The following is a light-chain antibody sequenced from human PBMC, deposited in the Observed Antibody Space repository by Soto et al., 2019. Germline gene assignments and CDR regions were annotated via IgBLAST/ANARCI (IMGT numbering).Light chain of an antibody. CDR1: QSISSW. CDR2: DAS. CDR3: QQYNKWPQT. Sequence: DIQMTQSPSTLSASVGDRVTITCRASQSISSWLAWYQQKPGKAPKLLIYDASSLESGVPSRFSGSGSGTEFTLTISSLQSEDSAVYYCQQYNKWPQTFGQGTNVDIK. V-gene: IGKV1-5*01. J-gene: IGKJ1*01.